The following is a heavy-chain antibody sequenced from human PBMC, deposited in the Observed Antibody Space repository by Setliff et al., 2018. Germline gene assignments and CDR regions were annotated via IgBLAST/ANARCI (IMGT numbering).Heavy chain of an antibody. CDR2: IYYSGST. CDR3: ARDEGSSYFYGMDV. J-gene: IGHJ6*02. CDR1: GGSISSYY. Sequence: PSETLSLTCTVSGGSISSYYWSWIRQPPGKGLEWIGYIYYSGSTNYNPSLKSRVTISVDTSKNQFSLKLSSVTAADTAVYYCARDEGSSYFYGMDVWVPETLLVTVSS. V-gene: IGHV4-59*01. D-gene: IGHD6-13*01.